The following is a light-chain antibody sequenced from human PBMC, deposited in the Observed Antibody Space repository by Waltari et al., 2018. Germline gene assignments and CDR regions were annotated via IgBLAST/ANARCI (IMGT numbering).Light chain of an antibody. J-gene: IGLJ3*02. V-gene: IGLV2-14*01. CDR3: SSYTSSSTWV. Sequence: QSALPQPASVSGSPGQSISISCPGTSSAVVVSNIVPCYQQYPGKAPKLMIYEVSNRPSGVSNRFSGSKSDNTASLTISGLQAEDEADYYCSSYTSSSTWVFGGGTKLTVL. CDR1: SSAVVVSNI. CDR2: EVS.